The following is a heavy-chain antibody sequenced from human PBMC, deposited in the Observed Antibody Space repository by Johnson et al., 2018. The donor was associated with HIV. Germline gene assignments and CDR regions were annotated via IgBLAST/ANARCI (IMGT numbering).Heavy chain of an antibody. CDR2: ISYDGSNK. J-gene: IGHJ3*02. CDR3: AREGRTGPDTFDI. Sequence: VQLVESGGGVVQPGRSLRLSCAASGFTFSSYAMHWVRQAPGKGLEWVAVISYDGSNKYYADSVKGRFTISIDNSKNTLYLQMNGLRAEDTAVYYCAREGRTGPDTFDIWGQGTMLTVSS. V-gene: IGHV3-30*14. CDR1: GFTFSSYA.